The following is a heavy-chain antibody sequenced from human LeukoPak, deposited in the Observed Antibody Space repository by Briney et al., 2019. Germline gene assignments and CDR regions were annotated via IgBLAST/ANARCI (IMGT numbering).Heavy chain of an antibody. CDR1: GGSISSYY. Sequence: SETLSLTCTVSGGSISSYYWSWIRQPPGKGLEWIGYIYYSGSTNYNPSLKSRVTISVDTSKNQFSLKLSSVTAADTAVYYCARWHRYSGQLVVPNYYYYYMDVWGEGTTVTVSS. V-gene: IGHV4-59*01. D-gene: IGHD6-6*01. J-gene: IGHJ6*03. CDR3: ARWHRYSGQLVVPNYYYYYMDV. CDR2: IYYSGST.